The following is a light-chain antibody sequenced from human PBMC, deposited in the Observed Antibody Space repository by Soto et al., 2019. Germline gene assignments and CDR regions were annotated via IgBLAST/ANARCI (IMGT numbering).Light chain of an antibody. CDR3: SSYKSGATLV. J-gene: IGLJ2*01. CDR1: NSDIGAYNF. V-gene: IGLV2-14*01. CDR2: EVS. Sequence: QSALTQPASVSGSPGQSITISCAGTNSDIGAYNFVSWYQQHPGKAPKLIIFEVSDRPSGVSNRFSGSKSGNTASLSISGLQPEDEADYYCSSYKSGATLVFGGGTKVTVL.